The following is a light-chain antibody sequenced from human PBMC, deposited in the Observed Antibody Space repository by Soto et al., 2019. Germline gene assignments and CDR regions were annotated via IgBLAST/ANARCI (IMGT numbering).Light chain of an antibody. CDR1: QSISTW. Sequence: DIQMTQSPSTLSASIGDRVTITCRASQSISTWLAWYQQKPGKAPKLLIYDASTLRSGVPPRFSGSGSGTEFTLTITSLQPDDFATYYCQQYDNYLGSFGQGTNLEIK. CDR3: QQYDNYLGS. J-gene: IGKJ2*01. V-gene: IGKV1-5*01. CDR2: DAS.